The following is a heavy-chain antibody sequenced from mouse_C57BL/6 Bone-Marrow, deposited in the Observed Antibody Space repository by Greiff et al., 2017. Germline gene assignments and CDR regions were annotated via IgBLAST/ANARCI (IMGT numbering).Heavy chain of an antibody. D-gene: IGHD2-3*01. V-gene: IGHV14-4*01. Sequence: VQLQQSGAELVRPGASVKLSCTASGFNIKDDYIHWVKQRPEQGLEWIGWIDTEIGDTEYASKFQGKATITSDTSSNTAYLQLSSLTSEDTAVYDCSSFDGNYFDFWGQGTPLTVAS. J-gene: IGHJ2*01. CDR1: GFNIKDDY. CDR2: IDTEIGDT. CDR3: SSFDGNYFDF.